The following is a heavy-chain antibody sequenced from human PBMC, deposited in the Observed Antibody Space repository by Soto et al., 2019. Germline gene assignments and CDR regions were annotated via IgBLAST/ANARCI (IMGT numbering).Heavy chain of an antibody. CDR2: INPSGGST. V-gene: IGHV1-46*01. Sequence: QVQLVQSGAEVKKPGASVKVSCKASGYTFTSYYMHWVRQAPGQGLEWMGIINPSGGSTSYAQKFTGRVTMTRDTSTSTVYMELSSLRSEDTAVYYCARDRPSSWFPSGQGGYYFDYWGQGTLVTVSS. CDR3: ARDRPSSWFPSGQGGYYFDY. J-gene: IGHJ4*02. CDR1: GYTFTSYY. D-gene: IGHD6-13*01.